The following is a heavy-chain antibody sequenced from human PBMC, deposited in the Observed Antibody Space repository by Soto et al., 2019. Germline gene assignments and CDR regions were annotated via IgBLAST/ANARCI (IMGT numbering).Heavy chain of an antibody. Sequence: GGSLRLSCVVSGFTLSDTAMNWVRQAPGKGLEWVSYISSSNRTINYADSVKGRFIISRDNAKNSLYLQMHSLRDEDTAVYYCAREGWPLLQTGMDVWGQGTTVTVSS. CDR2: ISSSNRTI. D-gene: IGHD2-15*01. CDR1: GFTLSDTA. V-gene: IGHV3-48*02. J-gene: IGHJ6*02. CDR3: AREGWPLLQTGMDV.